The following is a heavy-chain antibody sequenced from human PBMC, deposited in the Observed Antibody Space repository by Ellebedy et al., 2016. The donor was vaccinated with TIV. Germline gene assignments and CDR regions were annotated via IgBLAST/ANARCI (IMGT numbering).Heavy chain of an antibody. Sequence: PGGSLRLSCAASGFYFSAYSLHWVRQPPGKGLEWVAVIYGDGRTSYADSVKGRFTITRDISKNTLYLQMNALTGEDAAVYYCTRDRRGFLDYWGQGTPVIVSS. CDR1: GFYFSAYS. CDR3: TRDRRGFLDY. J-gene: IGHJ4*02. V-gene: IGHV3-53*01. CDR2: IYGDGRT.